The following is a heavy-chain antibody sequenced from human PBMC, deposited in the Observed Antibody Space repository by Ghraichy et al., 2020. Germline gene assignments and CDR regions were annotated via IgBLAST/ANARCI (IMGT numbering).Heavy chain of an antibody. CDR1: GLTFSTYG. D-gene: IGHD3-10*01. CDR2: IRYDASNK. V-gene: IGHV3-30*02. CDR3: AKDFGHTIYSGSGTFLDY. J-gene: IGHJ4*02. Sequence: GGSLRLSCTVFGLTFSTYGMHWVRQAPGKGLEWVAFIRYDASNKDYADSVKGRFTISRDNSKNTLYLQMNSLRADDTAVYYCAKDFGHTIYSGSGTFLDYWGQGTLVSVSS.